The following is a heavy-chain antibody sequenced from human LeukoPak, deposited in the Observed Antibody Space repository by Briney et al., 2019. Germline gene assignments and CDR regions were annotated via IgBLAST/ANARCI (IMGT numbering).Heavy chain of an antibody. D-gene: IGHD3-10*01. CDR2: FDPEDGET. CDR1: GYTFTGYY. Sequence: ASVKVSCNAPGYTFTGYYMHWVRQAPGKGLEWMGGFDPEDGETIYAQKFQGRVTMTEDTSTDTAYMELSSLRSEDTAVYYCATDPLADMVRGVYYYGMDVWGQGTTVTVSS. V-gene: IGHV1-24*01. J-gene: IGHJ6*02. CDR3: ATDPLADMVRGVYYYGMDV.